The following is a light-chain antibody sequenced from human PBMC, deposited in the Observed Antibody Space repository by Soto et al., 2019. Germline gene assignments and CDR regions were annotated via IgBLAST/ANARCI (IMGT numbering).Light chain of an antibody. J-gene: IGKJ4*01. Sequence: EIHMTHSPSSLCASVVDRVTITCRASQGISSWLAWYQQKPEKAPKLVIYDASSLQSGVPSRFSGSGSGTDFTLTISSLQPEDFATYYCQQANSFPLTFGGGTKVDIK. V-gene: IGKV1-12*01. CDR3: QQANSFPLT. CDR1: QGISSW. CDR2: DAS.